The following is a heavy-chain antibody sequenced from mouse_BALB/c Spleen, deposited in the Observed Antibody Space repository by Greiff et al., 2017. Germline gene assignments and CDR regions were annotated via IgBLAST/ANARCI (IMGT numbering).Heavy chain of an antibody. V-gene: IGHV5-6-5*01. CDR3: ARDPATPFAY. D-gene: IGHD1-2*01. J-gene: IGHJ3*01. Sequence: EVMLVESGGGLVKPGGSLKLSCAASGFTFSSYAMSWVRQTPEKRLEWVASISSGGSTYYPDSVKGRFTISRDNARNILYLQMSSLRSEDTAMYYCARDPATPFAYWGQGTLVTVSA. CDR1: GFTFSSYA. CDR2: ISSGGST.